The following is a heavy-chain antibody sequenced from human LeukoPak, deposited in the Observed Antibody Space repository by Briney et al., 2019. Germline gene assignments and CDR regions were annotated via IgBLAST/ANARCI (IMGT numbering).Heavy chain of an antibody. CDR3: ARGVDNSYGYVF. J-gene: IGHJ4*02. CDR1: GFTFSSYW. D-gene: IGHD5-18*01. Sequence: GGSLRLSCAASGFTFSSYWMHWVRQAPGKGLVWVSRINSDGSSTSYADSVKGRFAISRDNAMNTLYLQMNSLRTEDTAVYYCARGVDNSYGYVFWGQGTRVAVSP. V-gene: IGHV3-74*01. CDR2: INSDGSST.